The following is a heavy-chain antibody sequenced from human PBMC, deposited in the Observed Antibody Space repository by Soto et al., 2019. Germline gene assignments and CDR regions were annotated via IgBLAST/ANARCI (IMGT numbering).Heavy chain of an antibody. Sequence: EVQLVESGGGLVQPGGSLRLSCAASGFTFTTYSMNWVRQAPGTGLEWVSYISSSSSTTYYADSVKGRFTIASDNAKNALNLQMNSLRDEDTAVYYWARDAGSWGYWGQGTLVTVSS. CDR1: GFTFTTYS. CDR2: ISSSSSTT. CDR3: ARDAGSWGY. D-gene: IGHD3-10*01. J-gene: IGHJ4*02. V-gene: IGHV3-48*02.